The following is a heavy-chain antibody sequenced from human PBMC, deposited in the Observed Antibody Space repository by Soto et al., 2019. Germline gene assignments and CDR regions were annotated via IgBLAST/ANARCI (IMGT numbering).Heavy chain of an antibody. J-gene: IGHJ6*02. CDR3: ARVRSFHVYYYYGMDV. Sequence: GGSLRLSCAASGFTFSSYWMSWVRQAPGKGLEWVANIKQDGSEKYYVDSVKGRFTISRDNAKNSLYLQMNSLRAEDTAVYYCARVRSFHVYYYYGMDVWGQGTTVTVSS. CDR2: IKQDGSEK. CDR1: GFTFSSYW. V-gene: IGHV3-7*05. D-gene: IGHD3-16*02.